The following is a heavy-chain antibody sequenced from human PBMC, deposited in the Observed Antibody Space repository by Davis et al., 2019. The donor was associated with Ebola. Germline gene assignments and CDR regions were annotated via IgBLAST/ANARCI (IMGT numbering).Heavy chain of an antibody. CDR3: ARSEGYYYGMDV. Sequence: SQTLSLTCAISGGSVSSNSVVWNWIRQSPSRGLEWLGRTYYRSKWYNDYAVSVKSRITINPDTSKNQFSLQLNSVTPEDTAVYYCARSEGYYYGMDVWGQGTTVTVSS. CDR1: GGSVSSNSVV. CDR2: TYYRSKWYN. V-gene: IGHV6-1*01. J-gene: IGHJ6*02.